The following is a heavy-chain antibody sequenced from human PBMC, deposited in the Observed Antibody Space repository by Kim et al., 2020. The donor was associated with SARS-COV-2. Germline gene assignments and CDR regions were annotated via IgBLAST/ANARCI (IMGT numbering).Heavy chain of an antibody. CDR3: ARLSRGYYLNY. D-gene: IGHD3-22*01. Sequence: IAYADSVKSRFTISRDNAKNTLYRQMNSLRAEGTAVYYCARLSRGYYLNYWGQGTLVTVSS. V-gene: IGHV3-11*01. J-gene: IGHJ4*02. CDR2: I.